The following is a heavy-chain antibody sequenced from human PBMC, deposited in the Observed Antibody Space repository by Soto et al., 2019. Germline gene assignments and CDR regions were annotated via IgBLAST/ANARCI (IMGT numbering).Heavy chain of an antibody. CDR2: INHSGST. CDR1: GGSISDFY. V-gene: IGHV4-34*01. D-gene: IGHD6-19*01. J-gene: IGHJ4*02. Sequence: SETLSLTCTVSGGSISDFYWTWISQLPGKGLEWIGEINHSGSTNYNPSLKSRVAISVDTSKNQFSLNLRSVTAADTAVYYCGPRGAVADPRGYWGQGTLVTVSS. CDR3: GPRGAVADPRGY.